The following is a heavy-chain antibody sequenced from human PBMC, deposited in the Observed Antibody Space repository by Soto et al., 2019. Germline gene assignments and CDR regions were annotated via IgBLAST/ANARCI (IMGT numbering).Heavy chain of an antibody. CDR3: ARARFTSVTTWWYFDY. V-gene: IGHV1-46*01. D-gene: IGHD4-17*01. CDR2: FNPSVGTT. Sequence: ASVKVSCKASGYTFASYSMRWVRQAPGQGPEWMGIFNPSVGTTTYAQRFQGRVSMTRDTSTSTVYMELTSLRSEDTAVYYCARARFTSVTTWWYFDYWGQGTLVTVSS. CDR1: GYTFASYS. J-gene: IGHJ4*02.